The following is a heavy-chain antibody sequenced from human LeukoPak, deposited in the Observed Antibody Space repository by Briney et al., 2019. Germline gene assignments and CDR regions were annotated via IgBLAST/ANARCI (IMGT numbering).Heavy chain of an antibody. J-gene: IGHJ4*02. Sequence: GGSLRLSCAASGFTFSSYAMSWVRQAPGKGLERVSAISGSGGSTYYADSVKGRFTISRDNSKNTVHVQMSSLRAEDTAVYYCAKLSGTFGTTSRVLDSWGQGTLVTVSS. CDR2: ISGSGGST. CDR3: AKLSGTFGTTSRVLDS. CDR1: GFTFSSYA. D-gene: IGHD1-1*01. V-gene: IGHV3-23*01.